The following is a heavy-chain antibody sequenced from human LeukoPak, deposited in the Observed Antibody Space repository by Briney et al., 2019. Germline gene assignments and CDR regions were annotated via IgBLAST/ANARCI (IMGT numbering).Heavy chain of an antibody. CDR1: GGTFSSYA. D-gene: IGHD6-13*01. Sequence: SVKVSCKASGGTFSSYAISWVRQAPGQGLEWMGRIIPILGIANYAQKFQGRVTITADKSTSTAYMELSSLRSEDTAVYYCARGPASQLYYYYGMDVWGQGTTVTVSS. CDR3: ARGPASQLYYYYGMDV. CDR2: IIPILGIA. J-gene: IGHJ6*02. V-gene: IGHV1-69*04.